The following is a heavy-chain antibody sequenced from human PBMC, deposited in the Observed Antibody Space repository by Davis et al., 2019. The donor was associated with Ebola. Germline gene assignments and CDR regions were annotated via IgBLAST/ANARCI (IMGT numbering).Heavy chain of an antibody. CDR2: THYTGSS. Sequence: PSETLSLTCTVSGDSVSRDDFYWSWIRQPPGKGLQWIGFTHYTGSSYYNPSLKSRLTLSLDTSKNQFSLQLTSVTASDTAVYYCAAGRTGRLESWGQGTLGAVSS. D-gene: IGHD7-27*01. V-gene: IGHV4-30-4*01. CDR1: GDSVSRDDFY. J-gene: IGHJ4*02. CDR3: AAGRTGRLES.